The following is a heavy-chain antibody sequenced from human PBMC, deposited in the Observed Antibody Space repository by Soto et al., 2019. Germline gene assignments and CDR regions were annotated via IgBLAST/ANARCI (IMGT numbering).Heavy chain of an antibody. Sequence: EASVKVSCKASGYTFTGYYMHWVRQAPGQGLEWMGWINPNSGGTNYAQKFQGWVTMTRDTSISTAYMELSRLRSDDTAVYYCARDGPVSLGAEPYYMDVWGKGTTVTVSS. CDR2: INPNSGGT. CDR1: GYTFTGYY. CDR3: ARDGPVSLGAEPYYMDV. V-gene: IGHV1-2*04. D-gene: IGHD2-2*01. J-gene: IGHJ6*03.